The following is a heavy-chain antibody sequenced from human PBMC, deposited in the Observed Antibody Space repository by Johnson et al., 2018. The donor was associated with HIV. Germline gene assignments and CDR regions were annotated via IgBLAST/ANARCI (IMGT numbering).Heavy chain of an antibody. Sequence: VQLVESGGGVVQPGRSLRLSCAASGFTFSSYAMNWVRQAPGKGLEWVSTIGTAGDTYYPGSVKGRFTISRENAKNSLYLQMNSLRAGDTAVYYCAREARMRDAFDIWGQGTMVTVS. J-gene: IGHJ3*02. CDR3: AREARMRDAFDI. V-gene: IGHV3-13*01. CDR2: IGTAGDT. D-gene: IGHD1-14*01. CDR1: GFTFSSYA.